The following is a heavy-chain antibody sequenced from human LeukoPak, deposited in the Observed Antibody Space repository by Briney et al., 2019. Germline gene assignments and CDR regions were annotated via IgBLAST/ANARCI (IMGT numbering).Heavy chain of an antibody. V-gene: IGHV4-59*08. Sequence: PSETLSLTCSVSGGSISTYYWNWIRQPPGKGLEGIGYKTYSGITNYNPSLKSRITISIDTSKNQFSLKLSSVTAADPAVYYCARSGDSHVYYFDYWGQGTPVTVSS. D-gene: IGHD1-26*01. CDR3: ARSGDSHVYYFDY. CDR1: GGSISTYY. CDR2: KTYSGIT. J-gene: IGHJ4*02.